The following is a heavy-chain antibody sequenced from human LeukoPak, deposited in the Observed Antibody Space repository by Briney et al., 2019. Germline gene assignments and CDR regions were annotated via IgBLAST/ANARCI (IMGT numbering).Heavy chain of an antibody. CDR1: GFTFSIYS. CDR2: ISSDTPTI. V-gene: IGHV3-48*02. J-gene: IGHJ4*02. CDR3: GRGRAY. Sequence: GGSLSLSCAVSGFTFSIYSMNCVRQAPGTGLDGVSSISSDTPTISYADSVKGRLTISRENAKNSLYPQMNSLRDEDTAVYYWGRGRAYWGQGTLVSVSS.